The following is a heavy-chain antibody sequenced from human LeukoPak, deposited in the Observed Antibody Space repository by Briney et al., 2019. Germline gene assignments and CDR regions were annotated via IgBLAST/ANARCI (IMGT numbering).Heavy chain of an antibody. Sequence: SVKVSCKAFGRTFSTYASPWVSHAPGQGLEWMGRISPILGIANYAQKFQGRVTITADKSTSTASMELSSLRSEDTAVYYCARSPPAGHPLVSGRGRGYYFDYWGQGTLVTVSS. D-gene: IGHD3-16*01. CDR2: ISPILGIA. CDR1: GRTFSTYA. V-gene: IGHV1-69*04. J-gene: IGHJ4*02. CDR3: ARSPPAGHPLVSGRGRGYYFDY.